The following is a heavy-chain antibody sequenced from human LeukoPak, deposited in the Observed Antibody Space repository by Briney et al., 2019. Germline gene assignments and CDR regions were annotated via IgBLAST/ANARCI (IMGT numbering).Heavy chain of an antibody. Sequence: PGGSLRLSCAASNYAMSWVRQAPGKGLEWVSVISGTGGSTYNADSVKGRFTISRDNSKNTLYLQMNTLRAEDTAVYYCARDDTSAHFFDYWGQGILVTVSS. CDR1: NYA. V-gene: IGHV3-23*01. J-gene: IGHJ4*02. CDR3: ARDDTSAHFFDY. D-gene: IGHD3-10*01. CDR2: ISGTGGST.